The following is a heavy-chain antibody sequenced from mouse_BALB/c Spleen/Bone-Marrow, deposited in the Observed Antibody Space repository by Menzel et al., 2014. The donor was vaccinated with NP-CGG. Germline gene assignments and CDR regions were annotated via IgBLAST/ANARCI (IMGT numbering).Heavy chain of an antibody. CDR2: INPSNGGT. D-gene: IGHD2-3*01. V-gene: IGHV1S81*02. CDR1: GYTFTSYY. CDR3: TRSDGYYVPHWYFDV. J-gene: IGHJ1*01. Sequence: QVQLQQSGAELVKPGASVKLSCKASGYTFTSYYMYWVKQRPGQGLEWIGEINPSNGGTNFNEKFKSKATLTVDKSSSTAYVQLSSPTSEDSAVYYCTRSDGYYVPHWYFDVWGAGTTVTVSS.